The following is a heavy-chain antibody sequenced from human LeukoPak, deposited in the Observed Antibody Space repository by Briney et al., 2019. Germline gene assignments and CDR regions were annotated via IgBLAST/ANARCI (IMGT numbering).Heavy chain of an antibody. Sequence: GGSLRLSCAASGFTFSNCPMTWVRQAPGKGLEWVSYISSSGSTIYYADSVKGRFTISRDNGKNSLYLQMNSLRAEDTAVYYCARDNYDSSGYYLGWGQGTLVTVSS. J-gene: IGHJ4*01. CDR2: ISSSGSTI. D-gene: IGHD3-22*01. CDR1: GFTFSNCP. V-gene: IGHV3-48*04. CDR3: ARDNYDSSGYYLG.